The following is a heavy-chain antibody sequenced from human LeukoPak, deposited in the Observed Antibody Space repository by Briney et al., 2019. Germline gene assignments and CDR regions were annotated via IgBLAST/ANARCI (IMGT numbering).Heavy chain of an antibody. CDR2: ISSTSRTI. CDR3: AKSPGGYSGPFGD. D-gene: IGHD5-12*01. V-gene: IGHV3-48*01. CDR1: GFTFSSYS. J-gene: IGHJ4*02. Sequence: GGSLRLSCAASGFTFSSYSMNWVRQAPGKGLEWVSYISSTSRTIYYADSVKGRFTISRDNAKNSLYLQMNSLRVEDTAVYYCAKSPGGYSGPFGDWGQGTLVTVSS.